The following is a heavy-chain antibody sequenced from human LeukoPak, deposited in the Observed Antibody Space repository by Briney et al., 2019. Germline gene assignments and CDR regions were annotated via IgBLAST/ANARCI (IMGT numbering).Heavy chain of an antibody. CDR3: ARVGPLWFGELFTPLPYYYYYGMDV. CDR2: ISSSSSTI. J-gene: IGHJ6*02. V-gene: IGHV3-48*02. Sequence: PGGSLRLSCAASGFTFSSYSMNWVRQAPGKGLEWVSYISSSSSTIYYADSVKGRFTIFRDNAKNSLYLQMNSLRDEDTAVYYCARVGPLWFGELFTPLPYYYYYGMDVWGQGTTVTVSS. D-gene: IGHD3-10*01. CDR1: GFTFSSYS.